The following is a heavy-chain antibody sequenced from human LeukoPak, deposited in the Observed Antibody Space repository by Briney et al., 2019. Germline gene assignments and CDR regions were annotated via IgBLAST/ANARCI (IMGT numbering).Heavy chain of an antibody. D-gene: IGHD2-15*01. CDR3: ARGMGYCSGGSCYSGYYGMDV. Sequence: ASVKVSCKASGYTFTSYDINWVRQATGQGLEWMGWMNPNSGNTAYAQKFQGRVTMTRNTSISTAYMELSSLRSEDTAVYYCARGMGYCSGGSCYSGYYGMDVWGQGTTVTVSS. V-gene: IGHV1-8*01. CDR2: MNPNSGNT. J-gene: IGHJ6*02. CDR1: GYTFTSYD.